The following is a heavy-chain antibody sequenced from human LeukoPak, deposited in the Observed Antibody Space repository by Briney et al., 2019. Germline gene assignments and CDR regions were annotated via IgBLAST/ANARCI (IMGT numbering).Heavy chain of an antibody. V-gene: IGHV4-59*01. CDR2: MYYSGNT. CDR3: ARGKYYFDY. CDR1: VDSISGYY. Sequence: SETLSLTCTVSVDSISGYYWSWIRQPPGKGLEWIGYMYYSGNTNYNPSLNSRLTTSLDTSKNQFSLKLSSVTAADTAVYYCARGKYYFDYWGQGTLATVSS. J-gene: IGHJ4*02.